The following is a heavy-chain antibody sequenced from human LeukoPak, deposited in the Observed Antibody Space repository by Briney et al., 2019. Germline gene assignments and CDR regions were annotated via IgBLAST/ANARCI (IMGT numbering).Heavy chain of an antibody. CDR1: GFTFGAYT. Sequence: GGSLRLSCTASGFTFGAYTITWIRQAPGRGLEWVGFIRNKADGGTPEYAASVKGRFTISRDDSKNIAYLQMNSLKTDDTTVYYCTRDPPTKYWGQGTLVSVSS. CDR2: IRNKADGGTP. CDR3: TRDPPTKY. V-gene: IGHV3-49*03. J-gene: IGHJ4*02. D-gene: IGHD1-26*01.